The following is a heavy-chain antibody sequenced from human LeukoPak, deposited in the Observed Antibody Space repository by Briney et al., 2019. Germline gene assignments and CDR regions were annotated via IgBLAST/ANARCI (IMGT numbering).Heavy chain of an antibody. CDR1: GGTFSSYA. D-gene: IGHD3-3*01. CDR2: IIPILGIA. Sequence: SVKVSCKASGGTFSSYAISWVRQAPGQGLEWMGRIIPILGIANYAQKFRGRVTITADKSTSTAYMELSSLRSEDTAVYYCARDRSGYKFDYWGQGTLVTVSS. CDR3: ARDRSGYKFDY. V-gene: IGHV1-69*04. J-gene: IGHJ4*02.